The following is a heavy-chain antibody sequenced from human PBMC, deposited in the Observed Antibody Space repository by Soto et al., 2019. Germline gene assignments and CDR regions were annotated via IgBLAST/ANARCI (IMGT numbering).Heavy chain of an antibody. CDR1: GGSMSSHY. CDR3: VKDRDSNSWPSRDV. CDR2: IHYSGSS. D-gene: IGHD3-22*01. Sequence: SETLSLTCTVSGGSMSSHYWSWIRQPPGNGLEWIGYIHYSGSSTYNPSLQSRVTISVDTSKNQFFLKLSSVTAADTAVYYCVKDRDSNSWPSRDVWGPGTTVTVSS. V-gene: IGHV4-59*11. J-gene: IGHJ6*02.